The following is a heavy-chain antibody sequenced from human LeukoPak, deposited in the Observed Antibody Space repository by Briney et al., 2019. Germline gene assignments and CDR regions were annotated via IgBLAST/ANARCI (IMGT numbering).Heavy chain of an antibody. CDR1: GASISDYY. Sequence: SKTLSLTCTVSGASISDYYWSWIRQPPGKGLEWIGYIFYSGSTNYNPSLKSRVTISVDTSKNQLSLKLSSVTAADTAVYYCARLTYSGSYSYYFDHWGQGTPVTVFS. D-gene: IGHD1-26*01. CDR3: ARLTYSGSYSYYFDH. J-gene: IGHJ4*02. CDR2: IFYSGST. V-gene: IGHV4-59*08.